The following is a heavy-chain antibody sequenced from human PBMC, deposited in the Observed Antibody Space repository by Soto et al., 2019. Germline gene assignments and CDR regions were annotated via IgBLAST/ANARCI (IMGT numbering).Heavy chain of an antibody. D-gene: IGHD2-15*01. Sequence: GESLKISCAGTGFTFSDADIHWVRQASGKGLEWVGRIRSKANRYATEYSASAKGRFTISRDDSRDSAYLQMNSLKTEDTAVYYCAKDWGRYCSGSTCYLFESWGQGTPVTSPQ. CDR2: IRSKANRYAT. CDR3: AKDWGRYCSGSTCYLFES. V-gene: IGHV3-73*01. CDR1: GFTFSDAD. J-gene: IGHJ4*02.